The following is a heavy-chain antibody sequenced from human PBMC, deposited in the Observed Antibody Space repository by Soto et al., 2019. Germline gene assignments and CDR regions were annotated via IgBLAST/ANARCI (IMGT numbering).Heavy chain of an antibody. V-gene: IGHV1-24*01. CDR1: GYTLTELS. Sequence: ASVKVSCKVSGYTLTELSMHWVRQAPGKGLEWMGGFDPEDGETIYAQKFQGRVTMTEDTSTDTAYMELSSLRSEDTAVYYCATDHPPYDYIWGSYRYTGGYWGQGTLVTVSS. J-gene: IGHJ4*02. CDR3: ATDHPPYDYIWGSYRYTGGY. D-gene: IGHD3-16*02. CDR2: FDPEDGET.